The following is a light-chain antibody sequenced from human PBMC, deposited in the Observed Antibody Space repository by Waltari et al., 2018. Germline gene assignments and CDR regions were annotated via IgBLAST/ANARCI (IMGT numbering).Light chain of an antibody. CDR2: SAS. Sequence: AIQLTQSPSSLSASVGDRVTITCRASQGISSALAWYQQKPGKAPKVLIYSASILLSGVPSRVSGSGSGTEFTLTISDLQPEDFATYYCQHYNSFPLTFGGGTKVEIK. CDR3: QHYNSFPLT. J-gene: IGKJ4*01. V-gene: IGKV1-13*02. CDR1: QGISSA.